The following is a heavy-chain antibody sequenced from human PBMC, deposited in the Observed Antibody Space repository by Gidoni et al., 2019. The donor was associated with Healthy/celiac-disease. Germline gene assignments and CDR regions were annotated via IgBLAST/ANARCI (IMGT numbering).Heavy chain of an antibody. J-gene: IGHJ4*02. CDR3: ARVPNSGSYHEGFDY. D-gene: IGHD1-26*01. CDR1: GGTFSSYA. Sequence: QVQLVQSGAEVKKPGSSVKVSCKASGGTFSSYAISWVRQAPGQGLEWMGGFIPIFGKENYAQKFQGRVTITADKSTSTAYMELSSLRSEDTAVYYCARVPNSGSYHEGFDYWGQGTLVTVSS. CDR2: FIPIFGKE. V-gene: IGHV1-69*06.